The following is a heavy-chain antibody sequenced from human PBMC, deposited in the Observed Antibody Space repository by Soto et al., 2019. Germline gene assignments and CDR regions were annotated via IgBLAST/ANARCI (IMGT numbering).Heavy chain of an antibody. D-gene: IGHD6-19*01. V-gene: IGHV4-61*01. Sequence: SETLSLTCTVSGGSVSSGSYYWSWIRQPPGKGLEWIGYIYYSGSTNYNPSPKSRVTISVDTSKNQFSLKLSSVTAADTAVYYCARVYPGIAVAGPFDYWGQGTLVTVSS. CDR1: GGSVSSGSYY. CDR2: IYYSGST. CDR3: ARVYPGIAVAGPFDY. J-gene: IGHJ4*02.